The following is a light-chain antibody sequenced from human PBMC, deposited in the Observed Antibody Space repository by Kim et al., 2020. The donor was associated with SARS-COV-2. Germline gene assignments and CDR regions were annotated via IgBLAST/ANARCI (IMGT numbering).Light chain of an antibody. CDR1: SLRRYF. Sequence: ALGQTVRITGQGDSLRRYFASWYQQKPGQAPVLVIYGYNNRPSGIPDRFSGSTSGNTAALTITGAQAEDEADYYCDSRDSGGNHVVFGGGTQLTVL. J-gene: IGLJ2*01. CDR2: GYN. V-gene: IGLV3-19*01. CDR3: DSRDSGGNHVV.